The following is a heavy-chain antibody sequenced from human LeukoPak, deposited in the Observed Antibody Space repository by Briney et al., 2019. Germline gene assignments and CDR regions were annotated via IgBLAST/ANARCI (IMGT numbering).Heavy chain of an antibody. CDR2: INPNSGGT. D-gene: IGHD3-16*02. J-gene: IGHJ4*02. Sequence: ASVKVSCKASGYTFTAYYMHWVRQAPGQGPEWMGWINPNSGGTNYAQKFKGWVTLTRDTSVNTTYMELSRLTSDVTAVYFCARGTPGSYLGYWGQGTLVTVSP. V-gene: IGHV1-2*04. CDR3: ARGTPGSYLGY. CDR1: GYTFTAYY.